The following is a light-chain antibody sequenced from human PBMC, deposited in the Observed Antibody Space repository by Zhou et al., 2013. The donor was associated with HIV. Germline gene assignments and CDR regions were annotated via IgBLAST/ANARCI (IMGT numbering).Light chain of an antibody. CDR1: QSVGAN. Sequence: EIVMTQSPATLSVSPGERATLSCRASQSVGANLAWYQQKPGQAPRLLINGASTTATGIPARFSGSGSETEFTLTISSLQSEDFAVYYCQQYYDWPRTFGQGTKVEFK. J-gene: IGKJ1*01. V-gene: IGKV3-15*01. CDR2: GAS. CDR3: QQYYDWPRT.